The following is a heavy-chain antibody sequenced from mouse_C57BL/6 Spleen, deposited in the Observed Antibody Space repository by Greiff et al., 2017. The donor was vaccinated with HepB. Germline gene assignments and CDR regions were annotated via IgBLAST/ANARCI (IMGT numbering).Heavy chain of an antibody. Sequence: EVQLQQSGPGLVKPSQSLSLTCSVTGYSITSGYYWTWIRQFPGNKLEWMGYISYDGSNNYNPSLKNRISITRDTSKNQFFLKLNSVTTEDTATYYCALYDYDEDWYFDVWGTGTTVTVSS. CDR1: GYSITSGYY. CDR2: ISYDGSN. D-gene: IGHD2-4*01. CDR3: ALYDYDEDWYFDV. V-gene: IGHV3-6*01. J-gene: IGHJ1*03.